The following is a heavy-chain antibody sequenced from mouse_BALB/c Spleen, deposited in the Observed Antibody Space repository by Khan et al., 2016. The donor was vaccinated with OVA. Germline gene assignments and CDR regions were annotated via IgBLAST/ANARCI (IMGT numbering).Heavy chain of an antibody. CDR2: ISYSGST. J-gene: IGHJ2*01. CDR1: GYSITSGYG. Sequence: VQLQESGPGLVKPSQSLSLTCTVTGYSITSGYGWNWIRQFPGNKLEWMGYISYSGSTNYNPSLKSRISITRDTSKNQFFLQLNSVTTEDTATYYCARTARIKYWGQGTNLTVSS. CDR3: ARTARIKY. V-gene: IGHV3-2*02. D-gene: IGHD1-2*01.